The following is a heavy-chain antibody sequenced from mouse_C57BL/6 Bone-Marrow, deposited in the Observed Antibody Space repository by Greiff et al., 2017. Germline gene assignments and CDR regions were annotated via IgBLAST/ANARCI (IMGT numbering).Heavy chain of an antibody. CDR2: FHPYNDDT. CDR3: ARYSGNVDDIDY. CDR1: GYTFTTYP. Sequence: QVQLQQSGAELVKPGASVKMSCKASGYTFTTYPIEWMKQNHGKSLEWIGNFHPYNDDTEYNEKFKGKATLTVEKSSSTVYLELSRLTSDDSAVYSGARYSGNVDDIDYWGQGTSLTVSS. V-gene: IGHV1-47*01. J-gene: IGHJ4*01. D-gene: IGHD2-12*01.